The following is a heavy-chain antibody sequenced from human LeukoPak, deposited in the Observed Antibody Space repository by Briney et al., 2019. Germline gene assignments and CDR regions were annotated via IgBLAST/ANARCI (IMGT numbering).Heavy chain of an antibody. D-gene: IGHD3-10*01. Sequence: SEWISCKGYVGTFSRYAISWVRQTPGQGLEWMGGIIPLFGTANYAQRSQGRVTITADESTSTAYMELSSLRSEDTAVYYCARDGNATYYYGSGSYYHLPTLDYWGQGTLVTVSS. CDR2: IIPLFGTA. CDR3: ARDGNATYYYGSGSYYHLPTLDY. V-gene: IGHV1-69*01. J-gene: IGHJ4*02. CDR1: VGTFSRYA.